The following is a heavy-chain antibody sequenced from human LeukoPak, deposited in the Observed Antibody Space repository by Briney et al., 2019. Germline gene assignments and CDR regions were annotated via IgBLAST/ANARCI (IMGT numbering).Heavy chain of an antibody. J-gene: IGHJ3*02. D-gene: IGHD6-13*01. CDR2: ISAYNGNT. CDR1: GYTFTSYG. Sequence: ASVKVSCKASGYTFTSYGISWVRQAPGQGLEWMGWISAYNGNTNYAQKLQGRVTMTTDTSTSTAYMELRSLRSDDTAMYYCARIAAAGTPLDAFDIWGQGTMVTVSS. CDR3: ARIAAAGTPLDAFDI. V-gene: IGHV1-18*01.